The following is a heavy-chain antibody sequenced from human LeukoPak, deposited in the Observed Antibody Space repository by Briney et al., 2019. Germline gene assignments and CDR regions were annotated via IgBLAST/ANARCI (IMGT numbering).Heavy chain of an antibody. J-gene: IGHJ5*02. Sequence: PSETLSLTCTVSGGSISSYYWSWIRQHPGKGLEWIGYIYYSGSTYYNPSLKSRVTISVDTSKNQFSLKLSSVTAADTAVYYCARSPPYYYDSSGFFGPWGQGTLVTVSS. D-gene: IGHD3-22*01. CDR2: IYYSGST. CDR1: GGSISSYY. CDR3: ARSPPYYYDSSGFFGP. V-gene: IGHV4-59*06.